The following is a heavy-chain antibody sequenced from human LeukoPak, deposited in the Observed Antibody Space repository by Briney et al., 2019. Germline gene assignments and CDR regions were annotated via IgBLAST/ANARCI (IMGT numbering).Heavy chain of an antibody. CDR2: INPNSGGT. D-gene: IGHD2-2*01. V-gene: IGHV1-2*06. CDR3: ATLVVPAAMVYNWFDP. J-gene: IGHJ5*02. CDR1: GYTFTSYG. Sequence: ASVKVSCKASGYTFTSYGISWVRQAPRQGLEWMGRINPNSGGTNYAQKFQGRVTMTRDTSISTAYMELSRLRSDDTAVYYCATLVVPAAMVYNWFDPWGQGTLVTVSS.